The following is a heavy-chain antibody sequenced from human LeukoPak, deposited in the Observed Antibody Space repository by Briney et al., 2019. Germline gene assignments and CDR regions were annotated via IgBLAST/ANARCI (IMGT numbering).Heavy chain of an antibody. D-gene: IGHD6-13*01. Sequence: GESLKISCKGSGYIFPSYWIGWVRQMPGKGLEWMGIIYPGDSDNRYSPSFQGQVTISADNSISTASLQWSSLKASDTAMYYCARLAAVLSEFDYWGQGTLVTVSS. CDR1: GYIFPSYW. J-gene: IGHJ4*02. CDR3: ARLAAVLSEFDY. CDR2: IYPGDSDN. V-gene: IGHV5-51*01.